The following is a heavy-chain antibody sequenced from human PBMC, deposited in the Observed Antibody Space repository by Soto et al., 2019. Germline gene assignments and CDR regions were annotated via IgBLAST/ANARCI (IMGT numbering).Heavy chain of an antibody. J-gene: IGHJ5*02. D-gene: IGHD3-22*01. CDR2: ISAYNGNT. V-gene: IGHV1-18*01. Sequence: QVQLVQSGAEVKKPGASVKVSCKASGYTFTSYGISWVRQAPGKGLEWMGWISAYNGNTNYAQKLQGRVTMTTDTTTSTAYMELSSLRSDDTVVYYCATDVPGGLIVGDNWFDPWGQGTLVTVSS. CDR1: GYTFTSYG. CDR3: ATDVPGGLIVGDNWFDP.